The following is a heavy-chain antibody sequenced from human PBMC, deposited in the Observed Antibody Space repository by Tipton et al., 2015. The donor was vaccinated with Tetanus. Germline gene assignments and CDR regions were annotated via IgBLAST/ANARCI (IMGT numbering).Heavy chain of an antibody. CDR2: IYGSGSGST. CDR1: GGSTHGFY. CDR3: ARGWGSSWYYFDY. D-gene: IGHD6-13*01. Sequence: TLSLTCSVSGGSTHGFYWTWIRQSAVKGLEWIGRIYGSGSGSTIYNPSLKSRVAMSVDTSRNQFSLTLTSVTVADTAVYYCARGWGSSWYYFDYWGQGILVTVSS. V-gene: IGHV4-4*07. J-gene: IGHJ4*02.